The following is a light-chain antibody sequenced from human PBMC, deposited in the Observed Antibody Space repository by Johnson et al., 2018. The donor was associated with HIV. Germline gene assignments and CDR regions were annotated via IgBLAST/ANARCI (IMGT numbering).Light chain of an antibody. Sequence: HSVLTQPPSVSAAPGQKVTISCSGSSSNIGNNYVSWYQQVPGTAPKLLIFDNNKRPSGIPDRFSGSKSGTSATLGITGLQTGDEADYYCGTWDSSLSAYVFGPGTKVTVL. V-gene: IGLV1-51*01. CDR3: GTWDSSLSAYV. CDR1: SSNIGNNY. J-gene: IGLJ1*01. CDR2: DNN.